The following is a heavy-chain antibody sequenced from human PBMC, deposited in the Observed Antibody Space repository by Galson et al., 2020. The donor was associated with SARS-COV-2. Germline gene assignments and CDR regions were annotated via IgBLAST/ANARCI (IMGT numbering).Heavy chain of an antibody. Sequence: ETSETLSLTCTVSGGSISSSSYYWGWIRQPPGKGLEWIGSIYYSGSTYYNPSLKSRVTISVDTSKNQFSLKLSSVTAADTAVYYCARDRGSGYMDWSQGTLVTVSS. CDR1: GGSISSSSYY. J-gene: IGHJ4*02. D-gene: IGHD3-22*01. CDR3: ARDRGSGYMD. CDR2: IYYSGST. V-gene: IGHV4-39*02.